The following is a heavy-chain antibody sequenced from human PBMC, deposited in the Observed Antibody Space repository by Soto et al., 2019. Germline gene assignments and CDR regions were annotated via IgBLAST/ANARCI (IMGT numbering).Heavy chain of an antibody. Sequence: QLQLQESGPGLVKPSETLSLTCTVSGGSITSSSYYWGWIRQAPGKGLEWIGTIYYRGITYYNPSLQSRVTISADTSNNQLSLTLRSVTAADTAIYFCASPAGADYTFYYWGQGTLVTVSS. V-gene: IGHV4-39*01. CDR1: GGSITSSSYY. CDR3: ASPAGADYTFYY. CDR2: IYYRGIT. J-gene: IGHJ4*02. D-gene: IGHD4-4*01.